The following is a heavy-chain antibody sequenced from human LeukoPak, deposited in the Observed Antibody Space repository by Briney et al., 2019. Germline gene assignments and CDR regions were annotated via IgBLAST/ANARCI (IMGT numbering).Heavy chain of an antibody. V-gene: IGHV1-18*01. D-gene: IGHD3-3*01. CDR1: GYTFTSYG. CDR2: ISANNGNT. J-gene: IGHJ5*02. Sequence: ASVRVSCKASGYTFTSYGFSWVRQAPGQGLEWMGWISANNGNTNYAQKLQGRVTMTTDTSTSTAYMELRSLRSDDTAVYYCARDGPSYYDFWSGPEKGAWFDPWGQGTLVTVSS. CDR3: ARDGPSYYDFWSGPEKGAWFDP.